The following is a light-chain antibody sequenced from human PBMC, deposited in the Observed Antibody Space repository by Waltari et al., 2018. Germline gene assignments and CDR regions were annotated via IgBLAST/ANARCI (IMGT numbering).Light chain of an antibody. Sequence: EIVMMQSPATLSVSPGERATLSCRASQSVSSNLAWYQQKPGQAPRLLIYGASTRATGIPARFSGSGSGTEFTLTISSMQSEDFAVYYCQQDNNWPWTFGQGTKVEIK. V-gene: IGKV3D-15*01. CDR1: QSVSSN. CDR2: GAS. J-gene: IGKJ1*01. CDR3: QQDNNWPWT.